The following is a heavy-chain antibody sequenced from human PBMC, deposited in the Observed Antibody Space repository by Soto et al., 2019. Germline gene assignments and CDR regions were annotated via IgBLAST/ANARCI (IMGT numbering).Heavy chain of an antibody. J-gene: IGHJ6*03. CDR2: ISWNSGSI. V-gene: IGHV3-9*01. CDR3: AKAPSMVRGVISYYYMDV. Sequence: EVQLVESGGGLVQPGRSLRLSCAASGFTFDDYAMHWVRQAPGKGLEWVSGISWNSGSIGYADSVKGRFTISRDNAKNALYLQVNSLRDEDTALYHCAKAPSMVRGVISYYYMDVWGKGTTVTVS. D-gene: IGHD3-10*01. CDR1: GFTFDDYA.